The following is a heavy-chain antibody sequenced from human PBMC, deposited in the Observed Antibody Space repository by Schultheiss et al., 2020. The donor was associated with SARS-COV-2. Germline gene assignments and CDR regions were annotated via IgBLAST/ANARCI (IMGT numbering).Heavy chain of an antibody. D-gene: IGHD4-23*01. V-gene: IGHV3-64*02. CDR3: ARVTPPETPMPVVTPRVH. Sequence: GGSLRLSCAASGFTFSSYAMHWVRQAPGKGLEYVSAISSNGGSTYYADSVKGRFTISRDNSKNTLCLQMGSLRAEDMAVYYCARVTPPETPMPVVTPRVHWGQGTLVTVSS. CDR2: ISSNGGST. CDR1: GFTFSSYA. J-gene: IGHJ4*02.